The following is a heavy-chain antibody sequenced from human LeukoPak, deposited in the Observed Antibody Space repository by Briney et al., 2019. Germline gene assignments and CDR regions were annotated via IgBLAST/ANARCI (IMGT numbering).Heavy chain of an antibody. D-gene: IGHD3-10*01. CDR1: GFTFSSYS. V-gene: IGHV3-21*01. Sequence: GSLRLSCAASGFTFSSYSMNWVRQAPGKGLEWVSSISSSSSYIYYAGSVKGRFTISRDNAKNSLYLQMNSLRAEDTAVYYCARDIVSGSYYNYYYYGMDVWGQGTTVTVSS. CDR2: ISSSSSYI. J-gene: IGHJ6*02. CDR3: ARDIVSGSYYNYYYYGMDV.